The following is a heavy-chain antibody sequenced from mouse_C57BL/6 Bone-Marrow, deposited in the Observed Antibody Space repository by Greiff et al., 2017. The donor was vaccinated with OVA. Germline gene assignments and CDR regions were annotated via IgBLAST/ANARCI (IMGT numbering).Heavy chain of an antibody. CDR2: ISYDGSN. V-gene: IGHV3-6*01. CDR1: GYSITRCYY. CDR3: ARDYYGSSLFDY. J-gene: IGHJ2*01. Sequence: ESGPGLVKPSQSLSLTCSVTGYSITRCYYWNWIRQFPGNKLEWMGYISYDGSNNYKPSLKNRISITRDTSKNQFFLKLNSVTTEDTATYYCARDYYGSSLFDYWGQGTTLTVSS. D-gene: IGHD1-1*01.